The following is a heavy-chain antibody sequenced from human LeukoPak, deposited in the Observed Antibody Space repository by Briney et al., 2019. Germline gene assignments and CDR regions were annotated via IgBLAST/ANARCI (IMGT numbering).Heavy chain of an antibody. V-gene: IGHV3-7*01. D-gene: IGHD2-15*01. Sequence: PGGSLRLSCAVSGFTFSSYWMSWVRQAPGKGLEWVANIKQDGSQKYYVDSVKGRFTISRDNAKNLLYLQMNSLRAEDTAVYYCAREKLGEHIAVAEYRGQGTLVTVSS. CDR1: GFTFSSYW. CDR3: AREKLGEHIAVAEY. J-gene: IGHJ4*02. CDR2: IKQDGSQK.